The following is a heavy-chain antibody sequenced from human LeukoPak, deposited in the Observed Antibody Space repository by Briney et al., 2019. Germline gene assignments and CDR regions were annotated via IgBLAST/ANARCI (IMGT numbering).Heavy chain of an antibody. D-gene: IGHD6-19*01. CDR3: ARDSAVGTVAGPYFDY. CDR2: IKQDGSEK. J-gene: IGHJ4*02. CDR1: GFTFSSYW. V-gene: IGHV3-7*01. Sequence: GGSLRLSCAASGFTFSSYWMSWVRQAPGKGLEWVANIKQDGSEKYYVDSVKGRFTISRDNAKNSLYLQMNSLRAEDTAVYYCARDSAVGTVAGPYFDYWGQGTLVTVSS.